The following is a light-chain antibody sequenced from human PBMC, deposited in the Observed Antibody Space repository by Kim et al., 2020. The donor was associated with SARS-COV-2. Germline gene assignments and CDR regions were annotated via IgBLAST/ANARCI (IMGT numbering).Light chain of an antibody. Sequence: GQKVTISCSGSSSNVGNNFVSWYRHFPGTAPKLLIYNDNKPFSGIPDRFSGSKSGTSATLGITGLQTGDEADYYCGTWDSSLNIGVFGGGTQLTVL. CDR1: SSNVGNNF. V-gene: IGLV1-51*01. CDR3: GTWDSSLNIGV. CDR2: NDN. J-gene: IGLJ2*01.